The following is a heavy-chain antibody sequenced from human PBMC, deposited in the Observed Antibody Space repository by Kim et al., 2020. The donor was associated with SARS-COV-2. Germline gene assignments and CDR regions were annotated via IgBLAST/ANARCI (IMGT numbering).Heavy chain of an antibody. Sequence: GGSLRLSCAASGFTLGDHYMDWVRQIPGKGLEWLGRIRAKINGYTTEYATSVKGRFIISRDDSKNSMYLQMSSLKTEDTAVYYCAKVGGYTYGHDGFDIWGQGTMVIVSS. CDR3: AKVGGYTYGHDGFDI. CDR2: IRAKINGYTT. CDR1: GFTLGDHY. D-gene: IGHD6-25*01. J-gene: IGHJ3*02. V-gene: IGHV3-72*01.